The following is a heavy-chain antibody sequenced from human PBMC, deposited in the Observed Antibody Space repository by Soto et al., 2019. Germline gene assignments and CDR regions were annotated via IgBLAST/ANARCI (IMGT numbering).Heavy chain of an antibody. Sequence: SETLSLTCAVYGGSFSGYYWSWIRQPPGKGLEWIGEINHSGSTNYNPSLKGRVTISVDTSKNQFSLKLSSVTAADTAVYYCARATYDFWSGYYYVPTYGMDVWGQGTTVTVS. CDR1: GGSFSGYY. CDR3: ARATYDFWSGYYYVPTYGMDV. D-gene: IGHD3-3*01. V-gene: IGHV4-34*01. J-gene: IGHJ6*02. CDR2: INHSGST.